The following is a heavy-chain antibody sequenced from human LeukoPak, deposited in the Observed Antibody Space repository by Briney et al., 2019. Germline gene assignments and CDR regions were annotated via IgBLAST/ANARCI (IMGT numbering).Heavy chain of an antibody. D-gene: IGHD3-22*01. Sequence: SETLSLTCTVSGSSISSSSYYWGWIRQPPGKGLEYIGSIYYSGSTYYNPSLKSRVTISVDTSKNQFSLKLSSVTAADTAVYYCARINLGIVVPFDYWGQGTLVTVSS. V-gene: IGHV4-39*07. CDR2: IYYSGST. CDR3: ARINLGIVVPFDY. CDR1: GSSISSSSYY. J-gene: IGHJ4*02.